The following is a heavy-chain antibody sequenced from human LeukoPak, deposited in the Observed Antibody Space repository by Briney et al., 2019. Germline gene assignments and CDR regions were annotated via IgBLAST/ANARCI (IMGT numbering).Heavy chain of an antibody. CDR2: ISSNGGST. CDR3: VKGSQQLVLDYFDY. D-gene: IGHD6-13*01. Sequence: VGSLRLSCSASGFTFSSYAMHWVRQAPGKGLEYVSAISSNGGSTYYADSVKGRFTISRDNSKNTLYLQMSSLRAEDTAVYYCVKGSQQLVLDYFDYWGQGTLVTVSS. J-gene: IGHJ4*02. CDR1: GFTFSSYA. V-gene: IGHV3-64D*06.